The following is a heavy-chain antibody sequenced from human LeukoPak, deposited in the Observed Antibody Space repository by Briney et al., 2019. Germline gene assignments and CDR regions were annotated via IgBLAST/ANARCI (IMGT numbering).Heavy chain of an antibody. J-gene: IGHJ4*02. CDR3: ARETYYYGSGSLL. D-gene: IGHD3-10*01. CDR2: IYSGGST. CDR1: GFTFSSYW. Sequence: HAGGSLRLSCAASGFTFSSYWMHWVRQAPGKGLEWVSVIYSGGSTYYADSVKGRFTISRDNSKNTLYLQMNSLRAEDTAVYYCARETYYYGSGSLLWGQGTLVTVSS. V-gene: IGHV3-66*01.